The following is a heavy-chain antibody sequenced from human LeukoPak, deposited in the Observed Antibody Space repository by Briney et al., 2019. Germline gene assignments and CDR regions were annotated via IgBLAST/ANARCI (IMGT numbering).Heavy chain of an antibody. Sequence: TSETLSLTCTVSGGSISSSSYYWGWIRQPPGKGLEWIGSIYYSGSTYYNPSLKSRVTISVDTSKNQFSLKLSSVTAADTAVYYCARVWDVVDPSMDVWGKGTTVTVSS. D-gene: IGHD5-12*01. J-gene: IGHJ6*03. CDR3: ARVWDVVDPSMDV. CDR2: IYYSGST. CDR1: GGSISSSSYY. V-gene: IGHV4-39*07.